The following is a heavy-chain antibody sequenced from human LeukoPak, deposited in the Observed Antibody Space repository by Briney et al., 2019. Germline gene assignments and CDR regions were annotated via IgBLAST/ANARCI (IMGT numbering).Heavy chain of an antibody. Sequence: PSETLSLTCTVSRGSVSSTDYYWTWIRQPPGKGLEWIGYISYSGSTNYNPSLKSRVTISIDTSKNQISLKLSSVTAADTAVYFCARRCLGYCSGDSCPLNYYGMDVWGQGTTVTVSS. CDR2: ISYSGST. J-gene: IGHJ6*02. D-gene: IGHD2-15*01. CDR3: ARRCLGYCSGDSCPLNYYGMDV. V-gene: IGHV4-61*08. CDR1: RGSVSSTDYY.